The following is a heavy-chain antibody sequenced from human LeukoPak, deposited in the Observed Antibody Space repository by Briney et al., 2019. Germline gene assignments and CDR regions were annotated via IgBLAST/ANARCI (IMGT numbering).Heavy chain of an antibody. Sequence: GGSLRLSCAASGITFSSYWMSWVRQAPGKGLEWVANINQDGSEKYYVDSVKGRFTISRDNAENSLYLLINSLRAEDTAVYYCARARYCSSTSCQRLDYWGQGALVTVSS. CDR3: ARARYCSSTSCQRLDY. D-gene: IGHD2-2*01. J-gene: IGHJ4*02. CDR2: INQDGSEK. V-gene: IGHV3-7*01. CDR1: GITFSSYW.